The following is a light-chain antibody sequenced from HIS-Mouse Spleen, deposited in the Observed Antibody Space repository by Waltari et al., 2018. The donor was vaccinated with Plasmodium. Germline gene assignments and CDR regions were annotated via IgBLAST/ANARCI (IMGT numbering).Light chain of an antibody. J-gene: IGKJ3*01. V-gene: IGKV3-15*01. CDR3: QQYNNWSFT. CDR2: GAS. CDR1: QSVSSN. Sequence: EIVITQSPAPLSVSPGARATLSCRASQSVSSNLAWYQQKPGQAPRLLIYGASTRATGIPARFSGSGSGTEFTLTISSLQSEDFAVYYCQQYNNWSFTFGPGTKVDIK.